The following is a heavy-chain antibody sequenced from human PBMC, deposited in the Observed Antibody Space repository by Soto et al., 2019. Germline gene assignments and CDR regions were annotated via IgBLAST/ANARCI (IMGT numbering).Heavy chain of an antibody. V-gene: IGHV1-69*01. CDR1: GGTFSSYA. J-gene: IGHJ2*01. CDR2: IIPIFGTA. Sequence: QVQLVQSGAEVKKPGSSVKVSCKASGGTFSSYAISWVRQAPGQGLEWMGGIIPIFGTANYAQKFQGRVKITADESTSTAYMELSSLRSEDTPVYYCARDFLKEATLDLWGRGTLVTVSS. CDR3: ARDFLKEATLDL.